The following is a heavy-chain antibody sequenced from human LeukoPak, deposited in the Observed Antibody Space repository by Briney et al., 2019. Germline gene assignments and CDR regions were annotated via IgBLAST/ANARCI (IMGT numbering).Heavy chain of an antibody. V-gene: IGHV4-39*01. J-gene: IGHJ4*02. Sequence: SETLSLTCTVSGGSISSSSYYWGWIRQPPGKGLEWIGSIYYSGSTYYNPSLKSRVTISVDTSKNQFSLKLGSVTAADTAVYYCARQGAVAFDYWGQGTLVTVSS. CDR2: IYYSGST. D-gene: IGHD6-19*01. CDR3: ARQGAVAFDY. CDR1: GGSISSSSYY.